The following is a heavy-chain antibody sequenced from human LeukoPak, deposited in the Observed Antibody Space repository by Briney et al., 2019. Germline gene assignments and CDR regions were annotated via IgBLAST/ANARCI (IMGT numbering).Heavy chain of an antibody. V-gene: IGHV4-4*07. CDR2: IYTTGFT. CDR3: ATILIRGLTDMDV. CDR1: TDSIGNYY. D-gene: IGHD3-10*01. J-gene: IGHJ6*03. Sequence: SETLSLTCTIFTDSIGNYYWSWLRRPAGKGLEWIGRIYTTGFTDYNPSLKSRVTMSIDTSKNQFSLEMSSVTAADTAVYYCATILIRGLTDMDVWGEGTTVTVSS.